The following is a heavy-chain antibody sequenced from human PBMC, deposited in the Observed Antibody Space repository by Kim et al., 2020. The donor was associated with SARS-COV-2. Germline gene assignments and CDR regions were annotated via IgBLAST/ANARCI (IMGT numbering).Heavy chain of an antibody. Sequence: SVKVSCKASGGTFSSYTISWVRQAPGQGLEWMGRIIPILGIANYAQKFQGRVTITADKSTSTAYMELSSLRSEDTAVYYCARVPGGNPNHDYYGMDVWGQGTTVTVSS. D-gene: IGHD2-15*01. V-gene: IGHV1-69*02. J-gene: IGHJ6*02. CDR2: IIPILGIA. CDR1: GGTFSSYT. CDR3: ARVPGGNPNHDYYGMDV.